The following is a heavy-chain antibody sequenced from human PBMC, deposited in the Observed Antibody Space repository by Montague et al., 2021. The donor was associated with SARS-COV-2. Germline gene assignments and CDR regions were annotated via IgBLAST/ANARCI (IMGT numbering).Heavy chain of an antibody. Sequence: SLRLSCAASVFTFSSYSMNWVRQAPGKGLEWVSSISTISSYIYYADSVKGRFTISRDNAKNSLYLQMNSLRAEDTAVYYCARGDYWGSLDYWGQGTLVTVSS. CDR2: ISTISSYI. CDR1: VFTFSSYS. CDR3: ARGDYWGSLDY. V-gene: IGHV3-21*01. J-gene: IGHJ4*02. D-gene: IGHD7-27*01.